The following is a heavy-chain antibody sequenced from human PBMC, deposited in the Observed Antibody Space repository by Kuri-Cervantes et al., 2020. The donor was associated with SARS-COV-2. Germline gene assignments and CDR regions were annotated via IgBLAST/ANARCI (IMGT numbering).Heavy chain of an antibody. CDR3: VRGFLEMTPMFFYYHGLDV. V-gene: IGHV3-7*04. CDR2: IKQHGSEK. J-gene: IGHJ6*02. CDR1: GFTFSNYW. Sequence: GESLKISCTASGFTFSNYWMTWVRQAPGKGLEWVATIKQHGSEKSYVDSVEGRFTISRDNAKSSLHLHMNSLTTEDTAVYYCVRGFLEMTPMFFYYHGLDVWGQGTTVTVSS. D-gene: IGHD5-24*01.